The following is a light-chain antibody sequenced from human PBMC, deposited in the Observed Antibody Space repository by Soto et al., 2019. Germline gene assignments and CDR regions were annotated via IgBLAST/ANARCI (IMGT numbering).Light chain of an antibody. CDR1: QSVSSTY. CDR2: GAS. V-gene: IGKV3-20*01. J-gene: IGKJ5*01. Sequence: EIVLTQSPDTLSLSPGERATLSCSASQSVSSTYLDWYQLKPGQAPRLLLHGASSRATGIPDRCSGSGSGTDFPLTINRLEPEDFAVYYCQQFGGSPPITFGQGTRLDIK. CDR3: QQFGGSPPIT.